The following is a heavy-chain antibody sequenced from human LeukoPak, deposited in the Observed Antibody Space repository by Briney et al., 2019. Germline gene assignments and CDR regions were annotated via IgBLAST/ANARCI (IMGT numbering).Heavy chain of an antibody. V-gene: IGHV4-61*02. CDR1: GGSISSGSYY. D-gene: IGHD3-22*01. CDR3: AALYDSSGYSNDY. Sequence: SETLSLTCTVPGGSISSGSYYWSWIRQPAGKGLEWIGRIYTSGSTNYNPSLKSRVTISVDTSKNQFSLKLSSVTAADTAVYYCAALYDSSGYSNDYWGQGTLVAVSS. CDR2: IYTSGST. J-gene: IGHJ4*02.